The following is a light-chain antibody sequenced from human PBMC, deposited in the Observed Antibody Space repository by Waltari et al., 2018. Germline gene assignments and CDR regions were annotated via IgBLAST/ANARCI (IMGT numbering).Light chain of an antibody. CDR3: QQRSDWPPH. V-gene: IGKV3-11*01. J-gene: IGKJ5*01. CDR1: QSVSSY. CDR2: DAS. Sequence: TVLTQSPATLSLFPGARATPSCRASQSVSSYLGWYQQTPGQAPRLLIYDASNRATGIPARFSGSGSGTDFTLTISSLEPEDFAVYYCQQRSDWPPHFGQGTRLEMK.